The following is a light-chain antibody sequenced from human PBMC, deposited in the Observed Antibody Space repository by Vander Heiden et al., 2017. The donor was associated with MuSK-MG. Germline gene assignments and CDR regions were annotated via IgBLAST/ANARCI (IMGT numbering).Light chain of an antibody. CDR1: QSLTSN. J-gene: IGKJ1*01. CDR3: QQHGNWPPWT. V-gene: IGKV3-15*01. Sequence: EIVMTQSPATLSVSPGERATLSCRASQSLTSNLAWYQQKPGQAPRLLIYGTSTRGTGIPARFSGSGYGTEFTLTISSRQSEDFAVYYCQQHGNWPPWTFGQGTKVEIK. CDR2: GTS.